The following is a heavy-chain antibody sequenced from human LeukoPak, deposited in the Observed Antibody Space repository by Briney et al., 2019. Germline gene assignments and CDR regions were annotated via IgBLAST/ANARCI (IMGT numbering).Heavy chain of an antibody. CDR3: AKDSKLENYYDSSGLDENYGMDV. Sequence: GGSLRLSCAASGFTLSSYAMSWVRQAPGKGLEWVSTISGSGLSTYYADSVKGRFTISGDNSKNTLYLQMNSLRAEDTAVYYCAKDSKLENYYDSSGLDENYGMDVWGQGTTVTVSS. V-gene: IGHV3-23*01. CDR2: ISGSGLST. J-gene: IGHJ6*01. CDR1: GFTLSSYA. D-gene: IGHD3-22*01.